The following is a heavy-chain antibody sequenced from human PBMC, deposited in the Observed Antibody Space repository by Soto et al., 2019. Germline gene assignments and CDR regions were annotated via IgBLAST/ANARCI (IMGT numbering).Heavy chain of an antibody. CDR1: GGSISSYY. J-gene: IGHJ3*02. Sequence: SETLSLTCTVSGGSISSYYWSWIRQPPGKGLEWIGYIYYSGSTNYNPSLKSRVTISVDTSKNQFSLKLSSVTAADTAVYYCASDTMGGGLVGAFDIWGQGTMVTVSS. CDR3: ASDTMGGGLVGAFDI. D-gene: IGHD6-19*01. CDR2: IYYSGST. V-gene: IGHV4-59*01.